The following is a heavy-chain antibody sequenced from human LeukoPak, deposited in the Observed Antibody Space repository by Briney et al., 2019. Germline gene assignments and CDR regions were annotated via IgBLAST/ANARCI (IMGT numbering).Heavy chain of an antibody. CDR3: ARVVLLWFGETQQYYFDY. Sequence: PSETLSLTCAVSGYSISSSYYWGWIRQPPGKGLEWIGSIYYSGSTYYNPSLKSRVTISVDTSKNQFSLKLSSVTAADTAVYYCARVVLLWFGETQQYYFDYWGQGTLVTVSS. D-gene: IGHD3-10*01. CDR1: GYSISSSYY. V-gene: IGHV4-38-2*01. CDR2: IYYSGST. J-gene: IGHJ4*02.